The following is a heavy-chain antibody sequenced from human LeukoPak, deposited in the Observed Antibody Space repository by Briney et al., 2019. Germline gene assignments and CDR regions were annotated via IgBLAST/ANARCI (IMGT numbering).Heavy chain of an antibody. Sequence: ASVKVSCKASGGTFSSYAISWVRQAPGQGLKWMGGIIPIFGTANYAQKFQGRVTITADESTSTAYMELSSLRSEDTAVYYCARERMKGYDFWSGYLHNWFDPWGQGTLVTVSS. V-gene: IGHV1-69*13. D-gene: IGHD3-3*01. J-gene: IGHJ5*02. CDR1: GGTFSSYA. CDR2: IIPIFGTA. CDR3: ARERMKGYDFWSGYLHNWFDP.